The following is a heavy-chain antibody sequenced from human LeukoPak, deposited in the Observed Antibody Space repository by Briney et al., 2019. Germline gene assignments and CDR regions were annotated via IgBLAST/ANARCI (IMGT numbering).Heavy chain of an antibody. CDR1: GFTFSSYW. D-gene: IGHD3-22*01. Sequence: QAGGSLRLSCAASGFTFSSYWMSWVRQAPGKGLEWVANIKQDGSEKYYVDSVKGRFTISRDNAKNSLYLQMNSLRAEDTAVYYCARASVNYYDSSGYWAFDYWGQGTLVTVSS. V-gene: IGHV3-7*01. CDR2: IKQDGSEK. J-gene: IGHJ4*02. CDR3: ARASVNYYDSSGYWAFDY.